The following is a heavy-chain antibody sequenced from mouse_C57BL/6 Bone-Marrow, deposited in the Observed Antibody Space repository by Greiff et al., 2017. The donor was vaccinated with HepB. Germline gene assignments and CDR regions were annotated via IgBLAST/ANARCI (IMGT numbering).Heavy chain of an antibody. J-gene: IGHJ4*01. CDR1: GFTFSDYY. CDR3: ARDQESTTVVAVDY. V-gene: IGHV5-16*01. Sequence: EVNVVESEGGLVQPGSSMKLSCTASGFTFSDYYMAWVRQVPEKGLEWVANINYDGSSTYYLDSLKSRFIISRDNAKNILYLQMSSLKSEDTATYYCARDQESTTVVAVDYWGQGTSVTVSS. CDR2: INYDGSST. D-gene: IGHD1-1*01.